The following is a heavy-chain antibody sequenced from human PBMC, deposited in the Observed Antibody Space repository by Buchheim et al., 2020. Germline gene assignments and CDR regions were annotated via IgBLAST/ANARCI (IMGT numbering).Heavy chain of an antibody. Sequence: DVQLVESGGDLVQPGGSLRLSCAASVFTFTIFSMKWVRQAPGKGLEWVSYISPSGRPIYFTDSVKGRFTLSRANAKNSLYLQMNNLRAEDTAVYYCARETDYFDYWGQGAL. CDR3: ARETDYFDY. J-gene: IGHJ4*02. V-gene: IGHV3-48*01. CDR1: VFTFTIFS. CDR2: ISPSGRPI.